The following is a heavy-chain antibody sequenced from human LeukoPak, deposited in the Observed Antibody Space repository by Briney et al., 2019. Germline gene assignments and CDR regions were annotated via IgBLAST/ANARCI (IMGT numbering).Heavy chain of an antibody. CDR2: IIPIFGTA. D-gene: IGHD2-2*01. CDR3: SSPTYCSSTSCPFSD. J-gene: IGHJ4*02. CDR1: GGTFSSYA. V-gene: IGHV1-69*01. Sequence: WASVKVSCKASGGTFSSYAISWVRQAPGQGLEWMGGIIPIFGTANYAQKFQGRVTITADESTSTAYMELSSLRSEDTAVYYCSSPTYCSSTSCPFSDWGQGILVTVSS.